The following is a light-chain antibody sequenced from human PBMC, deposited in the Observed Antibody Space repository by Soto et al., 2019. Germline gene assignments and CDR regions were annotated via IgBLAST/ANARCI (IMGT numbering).Light chain of an antibody. Sequence: QSALTQPASVSGSPGQSMTICCTGSSSDVGGYHYVSWDQQHPGKAPKLIIYQVSHRPSGVSDSFSGSKSGNTASLTISGLQGEDEATYYCSSFTSTHTYVFGTGTKVTVL. CDR1: SSDVGGYHY. CDR2: QVS. J-gene: IGLJ1*01. CDR3: SSFTSTHTYV. V-gene: IGLV2-14*03.